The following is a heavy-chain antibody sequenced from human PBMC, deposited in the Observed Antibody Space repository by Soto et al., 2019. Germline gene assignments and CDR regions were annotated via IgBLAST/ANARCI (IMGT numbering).Heavy chain of an antibody. Sequence: PSETLSLTCAVSGGSISSSNWWSWVRQPPGKGLEWIGEIYHSGSTNYNPSLKSRVTISVDTSKNQFSLKLSSVTAADTAVYYCARSREQQLVMGGYYYYGMDVWGQGTTVTVSS. J-gene: IGHJ6*02. D-gene: IGHD6-13*01. CDR2: IYHSGST. CDR3: ARSREQQLVMGGYYYYGMDV. V-gene: IGHV4-4*02. CDR1: GGSISSSNW.